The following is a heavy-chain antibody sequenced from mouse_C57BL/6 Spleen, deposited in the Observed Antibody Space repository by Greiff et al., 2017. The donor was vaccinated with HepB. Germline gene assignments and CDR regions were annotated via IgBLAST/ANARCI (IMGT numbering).Heavy chain of an antibody. D-gene: IGHD1-1*01. CDR2: IYPGSGNT. CDR3: ARDEAITTVVAPFDY. Sequence: VQVVESGPELVKPGASVKISCKASGYTFTDYYINWVKQRPGQGLEWIGWIYPGSGNTKYNEKFKGKATLTVDTSSSTAYMQLSSLTSEDSAVYFCARDEAITTVVAPFDYWGQGTTLTVSS. CDR1: GYTFTDYY. J-gene: IGHJ2*01. V-gene: IGHV1-84*01.